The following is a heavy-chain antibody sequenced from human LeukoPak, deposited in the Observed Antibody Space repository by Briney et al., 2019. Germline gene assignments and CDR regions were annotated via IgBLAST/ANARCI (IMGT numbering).Heavy chain of an antibody. CDR2: IIPILGIA. Sequence: SVKVSCKASGGTFSSYTISWVRQAPGQGLEWMGRIIPILGIANYAQKFQGRVTITADKSTSTAYMELSSLRSEDTAAYYCARGVVSRPGLTKYYYMDVWGKGTTVTVSS. CDR3: ARGVVSRPGLTKYYYMDV. CDR1: GGTFSSYT. D-gene: IGHD2-2*01. V-gene: IGHV1-69*02. J-gene: IGHJ6*03.